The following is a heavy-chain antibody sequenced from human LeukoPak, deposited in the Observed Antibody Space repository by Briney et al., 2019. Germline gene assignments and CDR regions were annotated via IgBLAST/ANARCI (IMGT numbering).Heavy chain of an antibody. Sequence: PSETLSLTCTVSGGSLSSYYWSWIRQPPGKGLEWIGYVYYSGSTNYNPSLKSRVTISVDTSKNQFSLKLSSVTAADTAVYYCARFLDYYGSKGKYYFDYWGQGTLVTVSS. J-gene: IGHJ4*02. D-gene: IGHD3-10*01. V-gene: IGHV4-59*01. CDR2: VYYSGST. CDR1: GGSLSSYY. CDR3: ARFLDYYGSKGKYYFDY.